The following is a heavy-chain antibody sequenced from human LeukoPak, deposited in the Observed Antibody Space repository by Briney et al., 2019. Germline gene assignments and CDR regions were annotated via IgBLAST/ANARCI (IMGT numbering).Heavy chain of an antibody. CDR2: IYHNGTT. CDR1: GGSISTYY. Sequence: SETLSLTCTVSGGSISTYYWRWIRQPPGKGLEWIGYIYHNGTTNYNPSLKSRVTISVDTSKNQFSLKVNSVTAADTAVYYCARGRAAAAHWGQGTLVTVSS. D-gene: IGHD6-13*01. V-gene: IGHV4-59*01. J-gene: IGHJ4*02. CDR3: ARGRAAAAH.